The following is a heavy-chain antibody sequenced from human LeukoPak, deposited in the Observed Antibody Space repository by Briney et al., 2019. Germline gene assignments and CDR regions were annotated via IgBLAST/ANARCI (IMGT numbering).Heavy chain of an antibody. V-gene: IGHV3-11*04. CDR2: ISDGGSTI. Sequence: KPGGSLRLSCAASGFTFSDYYMSWIRQAPGKGLEWVSYISDGGSTIFYADSVKGRFTISRDNARTSLYLQMNSLRAEDTAVYYCARLPKLWLLPYFDYWGQGVLVTVSS. CDR1: GFTFSDYY. D-gene: IGHD5-12*01. CDR3: ARLPKLWLLPYFDY. J-gene: IGHJ4*02.